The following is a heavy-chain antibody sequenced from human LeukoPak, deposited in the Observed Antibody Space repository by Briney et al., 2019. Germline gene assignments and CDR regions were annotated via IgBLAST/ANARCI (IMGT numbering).Heavy chain of an antibody. Sequence: GESLKISCKGSGYSFTSYWIGWVRQMPGKGLEWMGIIYPGDSGTRYSPSFQGQVTISADKSISTAYLQWSSLKASDTAMYYCARQGLYGDDFWSGYYTGIDDYYYMDVWGKGTTVTVSS. V-gene: IGHV5-51*01. CDR1: GYSFTSYW. D-gene: IGHD3-3*01. J-gene: IGHJ6*03. CDR2: IYPGDSGT. CDR3: ARQGLYGDDFWSGYYTGIDDYYYMDV.